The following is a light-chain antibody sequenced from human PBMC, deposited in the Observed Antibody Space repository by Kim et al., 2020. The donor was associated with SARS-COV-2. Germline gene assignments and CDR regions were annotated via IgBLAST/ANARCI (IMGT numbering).Light chain of an antibody. CDR1: SLRSYY. Sequence: LGQTVRITGQGDSLRSYYASWYQQKPGQAPVLVIYGKNNRPSGIPDRFSGSSSGNTASLTITGAQAEDEADYYCNSRDSSGNHYVFGTGTKVTVL. CDR3: NSRDSSGNHYV. J-gene: IGLJ1*01. CDR2: GKN. V-gene: IGLV3-19*01.